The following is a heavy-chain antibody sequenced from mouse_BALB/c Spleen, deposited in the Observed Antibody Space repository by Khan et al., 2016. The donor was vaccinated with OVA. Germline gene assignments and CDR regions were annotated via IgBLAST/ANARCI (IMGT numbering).Heavy chain of an antibody. Sequence: QVQLQQSGAELVRPGVSVKISCKGSGYTFTDYAMHWVKQRHAKSLEWIGVISTYYGAVDFNQKFQGKASMTVDRSSSTVYIELDILTSEASAIYYCVRGGKFAYWGQGTLVTVSA. CDR1: GYTFTDYA. CDR3: VRGGKFAY. J-gene: IGHJ3*01. CDR2: ISTYYGAV. V-gene: IGHV1S137*01. D-gene: IGHD1-1*02.